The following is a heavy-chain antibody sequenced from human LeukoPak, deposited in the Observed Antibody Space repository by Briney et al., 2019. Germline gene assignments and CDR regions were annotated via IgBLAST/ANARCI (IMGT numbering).Heavy chain of an antibody. CDR1: GYTFTSYA. D-gene: IGHD2-8*01. V-gene: IGHV7-4-1*02. CDR2: INTNTGNP. J-gene: IGHJ6*02. Sequence: ASVKVSCKASGYTFTSYAMNLVRQAPGQGLEWMGWINTNTGNPTYAQGFTGRFVFSLDTSVSTAYLQISSLKAEDTAVYYCAREGSESMGYYYYGMDVWGQGTTVTVSS. CDR3: AREGSESMGYYYYGMDV.